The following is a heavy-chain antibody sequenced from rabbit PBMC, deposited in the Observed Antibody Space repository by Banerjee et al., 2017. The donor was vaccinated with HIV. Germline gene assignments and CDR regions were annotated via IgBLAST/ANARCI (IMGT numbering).Heavy chain of an antibody. J-gene: IGHJ4*01. CDR2: IDTADDNT. D-gene: IGHD1-1*01. CDR1: GFDLSSYYY. Sequence: QEQLEESGGGLVQPEGSLTLTCKASGFDLSSYYYMCWVRQAPGKGLEWIGIIDTADDNTYYASWAKGRFTISRTSSTVDLKMTSLTAADTATYFCARDLPNSSAYYFNLWGQGTLVTVS. V-gene: IGHV1S45*01. CDR3: ARDLPNSSAYYFNL.